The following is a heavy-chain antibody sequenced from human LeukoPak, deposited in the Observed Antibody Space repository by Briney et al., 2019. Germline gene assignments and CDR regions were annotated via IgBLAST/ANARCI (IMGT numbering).Heavy chain of an antibody. Sequence: HSGGSLRLSCAASGFTFSDFAMSWVRQAPGKGLEWVSGISGSASTTSYADSVKGRFTISRDNSKNTLYLQMNSLRAEDTAVYYCARRVGATGFDYWGQGTLVTVSS. CDR1: GFTFSDFA. V-gene: IGHV3-23*01. CDR3: ARRVGATGFDY. CDR2: ISGSASTT. D-gene: IGHD1-26*01. J-gene: IGHJ4*02.